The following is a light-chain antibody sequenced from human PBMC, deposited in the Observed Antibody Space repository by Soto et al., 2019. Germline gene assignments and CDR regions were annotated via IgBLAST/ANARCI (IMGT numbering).Light chain of an antibody. Sequence: EIVLTQSPGTLSLSPGESATLSCRASQSVSSGSLAWYQQNPGQAPRLLIFGASGRATGIPDRFSGSGSGTVFTLTISRVEAEDFAVYYCHQYGSSPWTFGQGTKVEVK. J-gene: IGKJ1*01. CDR2: GAS. V-gene: IGKV3-20*01. CDR1: QSVSSGS. CDR3: HQYGSSPWT.